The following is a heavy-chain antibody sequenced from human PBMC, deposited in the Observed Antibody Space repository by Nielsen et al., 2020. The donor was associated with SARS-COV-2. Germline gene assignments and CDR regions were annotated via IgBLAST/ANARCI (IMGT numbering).Heavy chain of an antibody. V-gene: IGHV3-33*01. CDR1: GFTFSSYG. CDR3: ARGGYDFWSGAYYYYYGMDV. CDR2: IWFDGSNK. J-gene: IGHJ6*02. D-gene: IGHD3-3*01. Sequence: GGSLRLSCAASGFTFSSYGMHWVRQAPGKGLEWVAVIWFDGSNKYYADSVKGRFTISRDNSKNTLYLQMNSLRAEDTAVYYCARGGYDFWSGAYYYYYGMDVWGQGTTVTVSS.